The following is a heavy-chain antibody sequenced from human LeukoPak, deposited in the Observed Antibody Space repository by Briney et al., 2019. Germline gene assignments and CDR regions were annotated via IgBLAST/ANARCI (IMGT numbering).Heavy chain of an antibody. CDR2: IKQDGSEK. V-gene: IGHV3-7*01. CDR3: ARDISSGWSEFDY. J-gene: IGHJ4*02. CDR1: GFTFSSYW. D-gene: IGHD6-19*01. Sequence: GGSLRLSCAASGFTFSSYWMSWVRQAPGKGLEWVANIKQDGSEKYYVDSEKGRFTISRDNAKNSLYLQMNSLRAEDTAVYYCARDISSGWSEFDYWGQGTLVTVSS.